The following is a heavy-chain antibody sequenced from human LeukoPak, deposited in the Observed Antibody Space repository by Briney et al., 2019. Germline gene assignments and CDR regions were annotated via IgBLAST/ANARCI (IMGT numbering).Heavy chain of an antibody. J-gene: IGHJ3*02. Sequence: GGSLRLSCAASGFSFTNYSVHWVRQAPGKGLEWVALISDDGSNKYYADSVKGRFTISRDNAKNTLYLQMSSLRSEDTAVYYCARTYGSSADAFDIWGQGTMVTVSS. CDR3: ARTYGSSADAFDI. CDR1: GFSFTNYS. CDR2: ISDDGSNK. V-gene: IGHV3-30*04. D-gene: IGHD6-6*01.